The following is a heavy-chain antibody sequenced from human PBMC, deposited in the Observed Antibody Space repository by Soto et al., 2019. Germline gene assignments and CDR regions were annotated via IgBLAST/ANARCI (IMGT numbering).Heavy chain of an antibody. CDR3: ASRLPTYTGGGSAY. D-gene: IGHD3-16*01. J-gene: IGHJ4*02. V-gene: IGHV4-59*01. Sequence: PSETLSLTCTVSGGSISSYYWTWIRQPPGKGLEWIGYIYYSGSTNYNPSLKSRVTISVDTSKNQFSLKLSSVTAADTAVYYCASRLPTYTGGGSAYWGQGTLVTVSS. CDR2: IYYSGST. CDR1: GGSISSYY.